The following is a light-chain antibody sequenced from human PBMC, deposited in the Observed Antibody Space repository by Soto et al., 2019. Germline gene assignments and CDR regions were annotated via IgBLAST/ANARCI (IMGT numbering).Light chain of an antibody. CDR2: EVS. CDR3: SSFTTSRTYV. V-gene: IGLV2-14*01. Sequence: QSALTQPASVSGSPGQSITISCTGTSGDVGTYNYVSWYQQYPGKAPKLMIYEVSNRPSGVSNRFSGSKSGNTASLTISGLQTEDEADYHCSSFTTSRTYVFGTGTKLTVL. J-gene: IGLJ1*01. CDR1: SGDVGTYNY.